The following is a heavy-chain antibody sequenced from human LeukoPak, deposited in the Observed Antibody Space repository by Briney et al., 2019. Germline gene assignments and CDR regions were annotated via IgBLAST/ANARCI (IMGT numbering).Heavy chain of an antibody. J-gene: IGHJ6*02. CDR3: ASALYPFSYSGLDV. CDR1: GFTLTNYA. Sequence: GGSLRLSCAASGFTLTNYAMHWVRQPAGEGLEWVSALGTAGDTFYPGSVKGRFTISRDNAKKSLFLQMNSLRVEDTAVYYCASALYPFSYSGLDVWGQGTTVTVSS. V-gene: IGHV3-13*01. CDR2: LGTAGDT. D-gene: IGHD3-16*01.